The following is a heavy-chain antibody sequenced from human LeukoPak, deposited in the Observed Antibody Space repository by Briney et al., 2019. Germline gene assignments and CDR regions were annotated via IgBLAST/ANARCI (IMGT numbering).Heavy chain of an antibody. CDR3: AREDRGSLNWFDP. Sequence: PSETLSLTCTVSGGSISSYYWSWIRQPPGKGLEWIGYIYYSGSTNYNPSLKSRVTISVDTSKNQFSLKLSSVTAADTAVYYCAREDRGSLNWFDPWGQGTLVTVSS. J-gene: IGHJ5*02. CDR2: IYYSGST. V-gene: IGHV4-59*01. CDR1: GGSISSYY.